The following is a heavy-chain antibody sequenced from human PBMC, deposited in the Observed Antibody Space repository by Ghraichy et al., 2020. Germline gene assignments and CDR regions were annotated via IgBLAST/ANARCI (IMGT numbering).Heavy chain of an antibody. J-gene: IGHJ5*02. CDR1: GGSISSYY. CDR2: IYYSGST. V-gene: IGHV4-59*01. Sequence: SETLSLTCTVSGGSISSYYWSWIRQPPGKGLEWIGYIYYSGSTNYNPSLKSRVTISVDTSKNQFSLKLSSVTAADTAVYYCARVMRGMVYAIIWFDPWGQGTLVTVSS. D-gene: IGHD2-8*01. CDR3: ARVMRGMVYAIIWFDP.